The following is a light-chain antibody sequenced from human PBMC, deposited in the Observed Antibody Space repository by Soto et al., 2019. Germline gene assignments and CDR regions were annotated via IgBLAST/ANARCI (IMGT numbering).Light chain of an antibody. CDR3: AAWDDTVNGLV. CDR1: SAHIGSNY. CDR2: RAD. Sequence: QSVLTQSPSASGTPGQRVTISCSGSSAHIGSNYVYWYQQFPGTAPRLLIYRADQRPSGVPDRFSESKSGTSASLAISGLRSEDEAAYYCAAWDDTVNGLVFGGGTKLTVL. J-gene: IGLJ2*01. V-gene: IGLV1-47*01.